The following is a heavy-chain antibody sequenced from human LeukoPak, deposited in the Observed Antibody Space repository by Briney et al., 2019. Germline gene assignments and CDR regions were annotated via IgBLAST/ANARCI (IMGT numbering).Heavy chain of an antibody. Sequence: GGSLRLSCAASGFTVSSNYMSWVRQAPGKGLEWVSVIYSGGSTYYADSVKGRFTISRDNSKNTLYLQMNSLRAEDTAVYYCASGYSSSWRWYFDLWGRGTLVTVSS. D-gene: IGHD6-13*01. CDR3: ASGYSSSWRWYFDL. V-gene: IGHV3-66*02. CDR2: IYSGGST. J-gene: IGHJ2*01. CDR1: GFTVSSNY.